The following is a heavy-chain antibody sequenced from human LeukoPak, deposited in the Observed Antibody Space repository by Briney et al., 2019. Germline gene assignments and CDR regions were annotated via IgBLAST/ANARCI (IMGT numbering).Heavy chain of an antibody. CDR3: AKALLAYYYYGMDV. CDR1: KFTFSNYG. Sequence: PGGSLRLSCTASKFTFSNYGMQWVRQAPGKGLEWVAVISYDGSNKYYADSVKGRFTISRDNSKNTLYLQMNSLRAEDTAVYYCAKALLAYYYYGMDVWGQGATVTVSS. V-gene: IGHV3-30*18. D-gene: IGHD5-12*01. CDR2: ISYDGSNK. J-gene: IGHJ6*02.